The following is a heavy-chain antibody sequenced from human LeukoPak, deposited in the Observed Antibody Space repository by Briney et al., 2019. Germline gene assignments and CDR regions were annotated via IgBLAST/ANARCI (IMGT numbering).Heavy chain of an antibody. Sequence: ASVKVSCKASGYTFTSYDINWVRQATGQGLEWMGWMNPNSGNTGYAQKFQGRVTMTRNTSISTAYMELSRLRSEDTAVYYCATGRIFGVVNRRKGKNNTNWFDPWGQGTLVTVSS. V-gene: IGHV1-8*01. D-gene: IGHD3-3*01. CDR3: ATGRIFGVVNRRKGKNNTNWFDP. CDR2: MNPNSGNT. CDR1: GYTFTSYD. J-gene: IGHJ5*02.